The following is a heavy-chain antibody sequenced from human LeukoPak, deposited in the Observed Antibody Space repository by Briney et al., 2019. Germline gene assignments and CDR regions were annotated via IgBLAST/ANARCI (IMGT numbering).Heavy chain of an antibody. J-gene: IGHJ6*02. CDR2: IPGSGGAT. Sequence: GGSLRLPCEASGFTFSSYAIRWIRQAPGTGLEWVSSIPGSGGATYYADSVRGRFSISRDSSKNTVYLQMNSLRDEDTAVYYCARARPWDSSRSYYFGMDVWGHGTTVTVSS. CDR3: ARARPWDSSRSYYFGMDV. D-gene: IGHD3-22*01. CDR1: GFTFSSYA. V-gene: IGHV3-23*01.